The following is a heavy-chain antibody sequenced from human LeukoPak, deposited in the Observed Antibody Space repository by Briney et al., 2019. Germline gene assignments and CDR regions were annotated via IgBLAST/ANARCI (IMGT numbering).Heavy chain of an antibody. CDR3: ARWRVRDAFDI. Sequence: SETLSLTCTVSGGSINSYYWSWIRQHPGKGLEWIGYIYYSGSTYYNPSLKSRVTISVDTSKNQFSLKLSSVTAADTAVYYCARWRVRDAFDIWGQGTMVTVSS. CDR2: IYYSGST. V-gene: IGHV4-59*06. CDR1: GGSINSYY. J-gene: IGHJ3*02. D-gene: IGHD6-19*01.